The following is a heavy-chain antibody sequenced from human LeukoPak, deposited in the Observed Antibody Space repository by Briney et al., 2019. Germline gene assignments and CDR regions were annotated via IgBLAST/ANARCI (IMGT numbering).Heavy chain of an antibody. D-gene: IGHD5-12*01. CDR1: GGSISSGGYY. Sequence: SQTLSLTCTVSGGSISSGGYYWSWIRQHPGKGLEWIGYNYYSGSTYYNPSLKSRVTISVDTSKNQFSLKLSSVTAADTAVYYCARTRASKATITYYFDYWGQGTLVTVSS. CDR2: NYYSGST. CDR3: ARTRASKATITYYFDY. V-gene: IGHV4-31*03. J-gene: IGHJ4*02.